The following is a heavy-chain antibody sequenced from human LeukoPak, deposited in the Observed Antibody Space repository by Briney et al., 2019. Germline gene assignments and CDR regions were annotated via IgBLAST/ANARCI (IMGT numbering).Heavy chain of an antibody. D-gene: IGHD3-9*01. J-gene: IGHJ3*02. Sequence: GGSLRLSCAASGFTFTSYAMSWVRQAPGKGLEWVSVIYSGGSTDYADSVKGRFTISRDNSKNTLYLQMNSLRVEDTAVYYCARSSHYDILTGYSEEDAFDIWGQGTMVTVSS. V-gene: IGHV3-53*01. CDR2: IYSGGST. CDR1: GFTFTSYA. CDR3: ARSSHYDILTGYSEEDAFDI.